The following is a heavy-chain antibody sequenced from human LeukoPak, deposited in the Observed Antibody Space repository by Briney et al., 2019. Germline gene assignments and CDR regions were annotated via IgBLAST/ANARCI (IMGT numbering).Heavy chain of an antibody. J-gene: IGHJ4*02. Sequence: GGSLRLSCTASGFTFSGYSMNWIRQAPGKGLEWVSSFGTRSTSIYRAGSVKGRFAISRDNAKNSLYLQMNSLRAEDTALYYCAREVSGGFDFWGQGTLVTVSS. V-gene: IGHV3-21*01. D-gene: IGHD3-10*01. CDR2: FGTRSTSI. CDR3: AREVSGGFDF. CDR1: GFTFSGYS.